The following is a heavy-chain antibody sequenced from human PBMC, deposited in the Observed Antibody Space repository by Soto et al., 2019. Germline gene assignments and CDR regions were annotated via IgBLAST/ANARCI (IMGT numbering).Heavy chain of an antibody. J-gene: IGHJ3*02. CDR2: INAGNSDT. CDR3: ARVGYYDGSGYNAFNI. CDR1: GYTFTSYA. Sequence: GASVKVSCKASGYTFTSYAMHWVRQAPGQRLEWMGWINAGNSDTKYSQKFQGRVTITSDTSASTAYMELSSLRSEDTAVYYCARVGYYDGSGYNAFNIWGQGTMVTVSS. V-gene: IGHV1-3*01. D-gene: IGHD3-22*01.